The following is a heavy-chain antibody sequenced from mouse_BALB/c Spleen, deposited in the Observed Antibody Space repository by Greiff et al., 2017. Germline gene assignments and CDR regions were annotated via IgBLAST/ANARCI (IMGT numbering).Heavy chain of an antibody. D-gene: IGHD1-1*02. CDR3: ARGSPYRMDY. Sequence: EVHLVESGGGLVQPGGSRKLSCAASGFTFSSFGMHWVRQAPEKGLEWVAYISSGSSTIYYADTVKGRFTISRDNPKNTLFLQMTSLRSEDTAMYYCARGSPYRMDYWGQGTSVTVSS. CDR1: GFTFSSFG. V-gene: IGHV5-17*02. J-gene: IGHJ4*01. CDR2: ISSGSSTI.